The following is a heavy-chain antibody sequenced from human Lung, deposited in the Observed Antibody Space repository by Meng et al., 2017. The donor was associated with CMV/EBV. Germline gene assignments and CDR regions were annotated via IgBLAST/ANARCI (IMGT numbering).Heavy chain of an antibody. V-gene: IGHV3-53*01. CDR1: GFTVSNSY. Sequence: GGSLRLXCAASGFTVSNSYMSWVRQAPGKGLEQVSVIYSGDNTFYADSVKGRFSISRDSSKNTLYLQMNGLRAEDTAVYYCARGWGMIVSSRPLGWFDPWGQGTLVTVSS. J-gene: IGHJ5*02. D-gene: IGHD3-22*01. CDR2: IYSGDNT. CDR3: ARGWGMIVSSRPLGWFDP.